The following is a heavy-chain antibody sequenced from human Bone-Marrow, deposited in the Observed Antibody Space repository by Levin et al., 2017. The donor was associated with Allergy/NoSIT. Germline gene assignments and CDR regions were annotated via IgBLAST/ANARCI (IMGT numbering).Heavy chain of an antibody. CDR3: ARGGGYSSSSGWFGP. CDR1: GFTFNYYD. D-gene: IGHD6-6*01. J-gene: IGHJ5*02. CDR2: IGPTGDT. Sequence: PGGSLRLSCAASGFTFNYYDMHWVRQATGNGLEWVSSIGPTGDTYYLGSVKGRFTISRDNDKNSLFLQMNSLTAGDTAMYYCARGGGYSSSSGWFGPWGQGTLVIVSS. V-gene: IGHV3-13*01.